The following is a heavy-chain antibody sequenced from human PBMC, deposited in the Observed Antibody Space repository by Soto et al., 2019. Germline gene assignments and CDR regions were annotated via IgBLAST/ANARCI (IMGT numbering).Heavy chain of an antibody. V-gene: IGHV1-8*01. D-gene: IGHD1-26*01. Sequence: ASVKVSCKASGYTFTSHDIYWVRQAAGQGLQSMGWMQPNSGNTDYAQEFQGRVTMTRDTPISTAYMELSSLRSDDTAVYYCARGKNAVGTFDICGKGTMVTVSS. CDR3: ARGKNAVGTFDI. J-gene: IGHJ3*02. CDR2: MQPNSGNT. CDR1: GYTFTSHD.